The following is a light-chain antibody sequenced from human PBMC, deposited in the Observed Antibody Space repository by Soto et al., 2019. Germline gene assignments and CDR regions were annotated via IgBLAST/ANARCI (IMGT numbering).Light chain of an antibody. Sequence: EIVLTQSPDTLSVSPGERATVSCRASQSVDTYLAWYQLKPGQAPRLLIFGTSSRVTDTPDRFSGTGSGTDFPLTISRVEPEDLAVYYCQQYATSPTTFGQGARLDNK. CDR3: QQYATSPTT. CDR1: QSVDTY. CDR2: GTS. V-gene: IGKV3-20*01. J-gene: IGKJ5*01.